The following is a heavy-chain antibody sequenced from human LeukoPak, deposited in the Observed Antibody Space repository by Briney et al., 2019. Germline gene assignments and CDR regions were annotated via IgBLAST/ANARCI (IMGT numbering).Heavy chain of an antibody. CDR1: GGSISTYY. Sequence: PSETLSLTCTVSGGSISTYYWSWIRQPPGKGLGWIGYIYNSGSTNYNPSLKSRVTISIDTSKNQFSLKLSSVTAADTAVYYCAKAGSGSYFNWFDPWGQGTLVTVSS. D-gene: IGHD3-10*01. J-gene: IGHJ5*02. V-gene: IGHV4-59*01. CDR3: AKAGSGSYFNWFDP. CDR2: IYNSGST.